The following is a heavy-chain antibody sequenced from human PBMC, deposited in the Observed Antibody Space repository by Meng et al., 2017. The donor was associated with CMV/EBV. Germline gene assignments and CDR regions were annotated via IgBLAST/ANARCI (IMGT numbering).Heavy chain of an antibody. J-gene: IGHJ6*02. D-gene: IGHD6-6*01. CDR3: ARLRIPARRVQYGLDA. Sequence: SETLSLTCTVSGGPIRSGGYYWAWIRQPPGKGLEWIGSILYSGNTYYKSSLKSRLIILVDTSKNQFSLRLSSVTAADTAVYSCARLRIPARRVQYGLDAWGQGTTVTVSS. CDR2: ILYSGNT. CDR1: GGPIRSGGYY. V-gene: IGHV4-39*01.